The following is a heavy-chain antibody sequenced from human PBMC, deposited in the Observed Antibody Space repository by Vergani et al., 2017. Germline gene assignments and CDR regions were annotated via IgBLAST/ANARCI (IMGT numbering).Heavy chain of an antibody. V-gene: IGHV4-59*01. CDR1: GGSISSYY. D-gene: IGHD3-9*01. Sequence: QVQLQESGPGLVKPSETLSLTCTVSGGSISSYYWSWIRQPPGKGLEWIGYIYYSGSTNYNPSLKSRVTISVDTSKNQFSLMLSSVTAADTAVYYCATSNSVWLFDGAFDIWGQGTMVTVSS. CDR2: IYYSGST. J-gene: IGHJ3*02. CDR3: ATSNSVWLFDGAFDI.